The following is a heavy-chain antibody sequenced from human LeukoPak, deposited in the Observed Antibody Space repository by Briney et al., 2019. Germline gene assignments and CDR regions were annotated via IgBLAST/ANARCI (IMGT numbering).Heavy chain of an antibody. J-gene: IGHJ4*02. V-gene: IGHV4-38-2*01. CDR2: MYYSGST. CDR1: GFTFSDSY. Sequence: LRLSCAASGFTFSDSYMTWIRQPPGKGLEWIVSMYYSGSTYNNPSLKSRVTISVDTSKNQFSLKLSSVTAADTAVYYCARATRAARHFDYWGQGTLVTVSS. CDR3: ARATRAARHFDY. D-gene: IGHD6-6*01.